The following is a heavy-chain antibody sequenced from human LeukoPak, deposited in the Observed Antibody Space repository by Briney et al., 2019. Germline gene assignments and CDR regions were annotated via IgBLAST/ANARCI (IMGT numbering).Heavy chain of an antibody. V-gene: IGHV1-2*02. CDR1: GYIFTGYY. J-gene: IGHJ5*02. CDR3: ARGTTAVDTIP. Sequence: ASVTVSCKASGYIFTGYYIHWVRQAPGQGLEWMGWTNTNSGDTNYAQNFQGRVTMTRDTSINTAHMELSRLRSDDTAAYYCARGTTAVDTIPWGQGTLVTVSS. CDR2: TNTNSGDT. D-gene: IGHD3-3*01.